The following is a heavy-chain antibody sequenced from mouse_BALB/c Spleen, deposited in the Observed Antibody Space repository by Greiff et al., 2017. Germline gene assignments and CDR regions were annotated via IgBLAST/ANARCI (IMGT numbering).Heavy chain of an antibody. CDR3: ARFTTATRAMDY. Sequence: EVKVVESGGGLVQPGGSRKLSCAASGFTFSSFGMHWVRQAPEKGLEWVAYISSGSSTIYYADTVKGRFTISRDNPKNTLFLQMTSLRSEDTAMYYCARFTTATRAMDYWGQGTSVTVSS. CDR2: ISSGSSTI. J-gene: IGHJ4*01. CDR1: GFTFSSFG. D-gene: IGHD1-2*01. V-gene: IGHV5-17*02.